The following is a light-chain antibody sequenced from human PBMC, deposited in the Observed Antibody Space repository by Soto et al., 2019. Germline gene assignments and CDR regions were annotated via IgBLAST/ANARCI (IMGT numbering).Light chain of an antibody. V-gene: IGKV1-5*03. CDR1: QSISSW. Sequence: DIQMTQSPSTLSASVGDRVTITCRASQSISSWLAWYQQKPGKAPKLLIYKASSLESGVPSRFSGSGSGTELNLTISSLQPDDFATYYCQQYDAYPYIFGQGTKLEIK. J-gene: IGKJ2*01. CDR3: QQYDAYPYI. CDR2: KAS.